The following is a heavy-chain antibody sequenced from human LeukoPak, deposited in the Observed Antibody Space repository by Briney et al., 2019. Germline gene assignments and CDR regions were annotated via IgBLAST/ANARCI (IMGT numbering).Heavy chain of an antibody. D-gene: IGHD2-21*02. CDR1: GFTFSNYE. J-gene: IGHJ4*01. CDR2: IAGSSGYI. V-gene: IGHV3-21*01. Sequence: GGSLRLSCAASGFTFSNYEMNWVRQAPGKGLEWVSSIAGSSGYISYADSVKGRFTTSRDNAKKSLYLQMTSLTAEDTAVYYCARDRGAYCGGDCYLGFDYWGRGTLVTVSS. CDR3: ARDRGAYCGGDCYLGFDY.